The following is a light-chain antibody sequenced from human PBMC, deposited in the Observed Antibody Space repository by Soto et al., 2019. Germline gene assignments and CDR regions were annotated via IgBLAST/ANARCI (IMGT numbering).Light chain of an antibody. CDR1: QSVLYSSNNKNY. J-gene: IGKJ4*01. CDR2: WAY. CDR3: QQYYSTPLP. Sequence: DIVMTQSPDSLAVSLGERATINCKSSQSVLYSSNNKNYLAWYQQKPGQPPKLLIYWAYTPESGVPDRLGGSRSGPESPRPNTHLQAEHVADYYFQQYYSTPLPVGGANKVEI. V-gene: IGKV4-1*01.